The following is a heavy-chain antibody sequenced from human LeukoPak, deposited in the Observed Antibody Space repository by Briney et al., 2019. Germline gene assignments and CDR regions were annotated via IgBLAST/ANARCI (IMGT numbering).Heavy chain of an antibody. J-gene: IGHJ5*02. Sequence: SVKVSCKASGGTFRKYAISWVRQAPGQGREWMGGIIPIFGITNYAKKYQGRVTITADESTSAAYMELSSLISEDTAVYYCARDSSDDYGDYSNSFDPWGQGTLVIVSS. CDR3: ARDSSDDYGDYSNSFDP. D-gene: IGHD4-17*01. CDR1: GGTFRKYA. V-gene: IGHV1-69*13. CDR2: IIPIFGIT.